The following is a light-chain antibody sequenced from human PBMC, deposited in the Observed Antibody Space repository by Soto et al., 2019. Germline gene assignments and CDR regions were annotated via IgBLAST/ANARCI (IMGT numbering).Light chain of an antibody. CDR3: QQYGSSPET. CDR2: GAS. Sequence: EIVLTQSPGTLSLSPGERATLSCRASQSVSSSYLAWYQQKPGQAPRLLIYGASSRATGIQDRFSGSGSGTDFTLTISRLEPEDFAVYYCQQYGSSPETFGQGTKVDIK. CDR1: QSVSSSY. V-gene: IGKV3-20*01. J-gene: IGKJ1*01.